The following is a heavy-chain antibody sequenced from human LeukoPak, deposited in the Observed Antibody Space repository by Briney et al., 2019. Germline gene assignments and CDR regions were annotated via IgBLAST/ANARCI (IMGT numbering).Heavy chain of an antibody. V-gene: IGHV4-34*01. Sequence: SETLSLTCAVYGGSLGGYCWRWIRQPPGKGLEWIGEINHSGSSNYKPSLKRRVTISVDTSKNQFSLKLSSVTAADTAVYYCARERITIFGVVIKGYWFDPWGQGTLVTVSS. CDR3: ARERITIFGVVIKGYWFDP. D-gene: IGHD3-3*01. CDR1: GGSLGGYC. J-gene: IGHJ5*02. CDR2: INHSGSS.